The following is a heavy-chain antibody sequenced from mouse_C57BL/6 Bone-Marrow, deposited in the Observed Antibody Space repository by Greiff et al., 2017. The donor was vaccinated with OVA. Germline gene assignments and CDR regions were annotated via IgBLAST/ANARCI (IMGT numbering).Heavy chain of an antibody. CDR3: TRAPSNYWYFDV. V-gene: IGHV5-9-1*02. Sequence: DVKLVESGEGLVKPGGSLKLSCAASGFTFSSYAMSWVRQTPEKRLEWVAYISSGGDYIYYADTVKGRFTFSRDNAGNTLYLQISSLKSEDTAMYYCTRAPSNYWYFDVWGTGTTVTVSS. D-gene: IGHD2-10*02. J-gene: IGHJ1*03. CDR2: ISSGGDYI. CDR1: GFTFSSYA.